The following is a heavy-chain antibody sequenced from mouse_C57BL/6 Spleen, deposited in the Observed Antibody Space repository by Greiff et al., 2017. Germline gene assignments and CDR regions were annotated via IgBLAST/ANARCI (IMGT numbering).Heavy chain of an antibody. V-gene: IGHV1-18*01. CDR2: INPNNGGT. D-gene: IGHD3-2*02. J-gene: IGHJ2*01. Sequence: VQLKQSGPELVKPGASVKIPCKASGYTFTDYNMDWVKQSHGKSLEWIGDINPNNGGTIYNQKFKGKATLTVDKSSSTAYMELRSLTSEDTAVYYCARRGQLRSYYFDYWGQGTTLTVSS. CDR1: GYTFTDYN. CDR3: ARRGQLRSYYFDY.